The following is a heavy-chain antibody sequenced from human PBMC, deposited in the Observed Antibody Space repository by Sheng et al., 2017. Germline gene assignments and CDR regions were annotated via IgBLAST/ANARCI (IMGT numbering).Heavy chain of an antibody. CDR3: AKGFQSAPFDY. CDR1: GFTFNNYG. J-gene: IGHJ4*02. CDR2: LSFSGGST. V-gene: IGHV3-23*04. Sequence: EVQLVESGGDLVQPGGTLRLSCAASGFTFNNYGMSWVRQAPGKGLEWVSGLSFSGGSTYYADSVKGRFTISRDNSKNTLYLQMNSLRAEDTAVYYCAKGFQSAPFDYWGQGNLVTVSS.